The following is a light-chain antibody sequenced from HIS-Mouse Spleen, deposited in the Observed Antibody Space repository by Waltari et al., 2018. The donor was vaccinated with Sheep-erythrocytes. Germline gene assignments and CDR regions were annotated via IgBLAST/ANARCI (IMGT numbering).Light chain of an antibody. J-gene: IGLJ1*01. CDR2: DVS. Sequence: QSALTQPASVSGSPGQSVTISCTGTSSDVGGYNYVPWYQQHPGKAPKPMIYDVSKRPSGVPDRFSGSKSGNTASLTISGLQAEDEADYYCCSYAGSYNHVFATGTKVTVL. V-gene: IGLV2-11*01. CDR3: CSYAGSYNHV. CDR1: SSDVGGYNY.